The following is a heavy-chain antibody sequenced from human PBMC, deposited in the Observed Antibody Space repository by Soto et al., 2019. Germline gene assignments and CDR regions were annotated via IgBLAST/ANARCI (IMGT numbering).Heavy chain of an antibody. D-gene: IGHD5-12*01. CDR3: AREGSYSAYNFAHGIQLWSFDF. Sequence: SETLSLTCTVSGGSINTFYWSWVRQPAGKGLEWIGRIFSSGSTSFNPSLESRVAMSVDTSKTHFSLNLSSVAAADMAVYYCAREGSYSAYNFAHGIQLWSFDFWGQGALVTVSS. CDR2: IFSSGST. J-gene: IGHJ4*02. V-gene: IGHV4-4*07. CDR1: GGSINTFY.